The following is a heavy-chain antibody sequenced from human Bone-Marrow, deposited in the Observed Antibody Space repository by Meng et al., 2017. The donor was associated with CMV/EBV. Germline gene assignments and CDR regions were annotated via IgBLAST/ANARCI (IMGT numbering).Heavy chain of an antibody. Sequence: ETLSLTCTVSGDSMRTYYWSWVRQAPGKGLEWVSVIYSGGSTYYADSVKGRFTISRDNSKNTLYLQMNSLRAEDTAVYYCARDDAEGGMDVWGQGTTVAVSS. CDR1: GDSMRTYY. J-gene: IGHJ6*02. CDR2: IYSGGST. V-gene: IGHV3-53*05. CDR3: ARDDAEGGMDV.